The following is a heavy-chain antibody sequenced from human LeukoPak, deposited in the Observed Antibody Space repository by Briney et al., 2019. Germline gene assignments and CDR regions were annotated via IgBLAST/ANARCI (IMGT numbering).Heavy chain of an antibody. CDR1: GYTFTGYY. Sequence: ASVKVSCKASGYTFTGYYLHWVRQAPGQGLEWMGCVNPNSGDTNYAQKFQGSVTMTRDTSISTVYMELSRLRSDDTAVYYCARVMNREGTNYWGQGTLVTVSS. V-gene: IGHV1-2*02. J-gene: IGHJ4*02. CDR3: ARVMNREGTNY. CDR2: VNPNSGDT. D-gene: IGHD1/OR15-1a*01.